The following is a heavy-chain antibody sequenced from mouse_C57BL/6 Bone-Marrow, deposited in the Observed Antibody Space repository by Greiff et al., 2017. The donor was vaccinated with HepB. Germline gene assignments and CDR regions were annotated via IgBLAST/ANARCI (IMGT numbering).Heavy chain of an antibody. D-gene: IGHD2-1*01. CDR1: GYTFTSYW. J-gene: IGHJ1*03. CDR3: ARVYYGNYLWYFDV. CDR2: IDPNSGGT. V-gene: IGHV1-72*01. Sequence: QVHVKQPGAELVKPGASVKLSCKASGYTFTSYWMHWVKQRPGRGLEWIGRIDPNSGGTKYNEKFKSKATLTVDKPSSTAYMQLSSLTSEDSAVYYCARVYYGNYLWYFDVWGTGTTVTVSS.